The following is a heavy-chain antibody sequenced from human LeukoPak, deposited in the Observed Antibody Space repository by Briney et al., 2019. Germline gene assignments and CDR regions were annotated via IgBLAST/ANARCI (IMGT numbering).Heavy chain of an antibody. D-gene: IGHD2-15*01. CDR2: ISSSSSYT. V-gene: IGHV3-11*06. Sequence: GGSLRLSCAASGFTFSDYYMIWIRQAPGKGLEWVSYISSSSSYTNYADSVKGRFTISRDNAKNSLYLQTNSLRAEDTAVYYCARYCSGGSCYSHWGQGTLVTVFS. J-gene: IGHJ4*02. CDR1: GFTFSDYY. CDR3: ARYCSGGSCYSH.